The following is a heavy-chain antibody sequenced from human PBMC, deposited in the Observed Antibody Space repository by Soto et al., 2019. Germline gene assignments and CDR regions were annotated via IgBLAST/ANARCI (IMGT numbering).Heavy chain of an antibody. CDR3: AEDLDSGAGHYYYYMDV. D-gene: IGHD3-10*01. J-gene: IGHJ6*03. CDR1: GFTFSSYA. V-gene: IGHV3-30*18. Sequence: PGGSLRLSCAASGFTFSSYAMTWVRQAPGKGLEWVSVVSYDGTNTYYADSVKGRFTISRDNSKNTLYLQMNSLRTEDTAVYYCAEDLDSGAGHYYYYMDVWGQGTTVTVSS. CDR2: VSYDGTNT.